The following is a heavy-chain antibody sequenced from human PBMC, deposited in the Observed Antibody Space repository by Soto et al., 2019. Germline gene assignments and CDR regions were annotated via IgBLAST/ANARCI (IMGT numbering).Heavy chain of an antibody. CDR3: TTARPGTNVFDN. CDR2: IRSKTDGGTT. J-gene: IGHJ3*02. D-gene: IGHD6-13*01. CDR1: GSTFSNAW. V-gene: IGHV3-15*07. Sequence: EVQLVESGGGLVEPGGSLRLSCAASGSTFSNAWMNWVRTAPGKGLEYIGRIRSKTDGGTTEYAAPVEGRFTVSRDDSKNTLHLQMSGLKTDDTAVYYCTTARPGTNVFDNWGHGTVVTVSS.